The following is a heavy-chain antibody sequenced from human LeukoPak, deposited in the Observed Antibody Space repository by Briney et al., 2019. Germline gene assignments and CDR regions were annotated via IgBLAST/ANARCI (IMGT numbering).Heavy chain of an antibody. Sequence: SQTLSLTCTVSGGFISSGDYYWGWIRQPPGKGLEWIGYIYYSGSTYYNPSLKSRVTISVDTSKNQFSLKLNSVTAADTAVYYCARIAYDYVWGSYPLSALDADYWGQGTLVTVSS. CDR1: GGFISSGDYY. CDR3: ARIAYDYVWGSYPLSALDADY. V-gene: IGHV4-30-4*01. CDR2: IYYSGST. J-gene: IGHJ4*02. D-gene: IGHD3-16*02.